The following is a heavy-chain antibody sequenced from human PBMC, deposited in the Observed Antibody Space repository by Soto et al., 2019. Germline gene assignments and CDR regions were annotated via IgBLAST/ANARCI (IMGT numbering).Heavy chain of an antibody. D-gene: IGHD2-21*01. V-gene: IGHV3-23*01. Sequence: EVELLESGGGLVQPGGSLRLSCKASGFMFNNSAMTWVRQAPGQGLQWVASVSDNGGSRGGTYYADSVKGRFTISRGNSKNTLYLQLDSLTGADTAVYYCARAKAVVIAALDIWGQGTMVTVSS. J-gene: IGHJ3*02. CDR3: ARAKAVVIAALDI. CDR2: VSDNGGSRGGT. CDR1: GFMFNNSA.